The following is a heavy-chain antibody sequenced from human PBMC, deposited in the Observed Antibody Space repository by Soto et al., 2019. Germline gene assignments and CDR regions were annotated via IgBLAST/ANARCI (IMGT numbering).Heavy chain of an antibody. J-gene: IGHJ4*02. CDR2: ISGSGGST. Sequence: PGGSLRLSCAASGFTFSSYAMSWVRQAPGKGLEWVSAISGSGGSTYYADFVKGRFTISRDNSKNTLYLQMNSLRAEDTAVYYCAKDRRYCSGTSCYAGVPYYFDYWGQGTLVTVSS. D-gene: IGHD2-2*01. CDR3: AKDRRYCSGTSCYAGVPYYFDY. V-gene: IGHV3-23*01. CDR1: GFTFSSYA.